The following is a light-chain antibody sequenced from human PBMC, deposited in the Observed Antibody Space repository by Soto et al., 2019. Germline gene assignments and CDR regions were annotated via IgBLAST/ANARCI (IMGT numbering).Light chain of an antibody. V-gene: IGLV2-14*01. CDR1: SSDVGGYNY. J-gene: IGLJ2*01. CDR2: EVS. Sequence: QSVLTQPASVSGSPGQSITISCTGTSSDVGGYNYVSWYQQHPGKAPKLMIYEVSNRPSGVSNRFSGSKSGNTASLTISGLLAEDEADYFCSSYTSSSTPHVVFGGGTKVTVL. CDR3: SSYTSSSTPHVV.